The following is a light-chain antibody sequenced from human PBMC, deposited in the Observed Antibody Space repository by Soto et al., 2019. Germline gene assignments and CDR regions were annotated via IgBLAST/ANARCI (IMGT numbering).Light chain of an antibody. CDR1: QIVSNDY. J-gene: IGKJ2*01. V-gene: IGKV3-20*01. CDR3: EQYGSSPYT. CDR2: GAS. Sequence: EIVLTQSPGTLSLSPGERATPSCRASQIVSNDYLAWYQQRFGQAPRLLIYGASNRATGIPDRFSGSGSGTDFTLTISRLEPEDFAVYSFEQYGSSPYTFGQGTKVDI.